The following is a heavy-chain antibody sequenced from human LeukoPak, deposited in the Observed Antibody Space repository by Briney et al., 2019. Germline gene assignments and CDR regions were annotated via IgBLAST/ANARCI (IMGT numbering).Heavy chain of an antibody. D-gene: IGHD5-18*01. J-gene: IGHJ4*02. CDR3: ARESSGYSYGTYYFDY. CDR2: IKQDGSEK. Sequence: PGGSLRLSCAASGFTFSSHWMSWVRQAPGKGLEWVANIKQDGSEKYYVDSVKGRFTISRDNAKNSLYLQMNSLRAEDTAVYYCARESSGYSYGTYYFDYWGQGTLVTVSS. CDR1: GFTFSSHW. V-gene: IGHV3-7*01.